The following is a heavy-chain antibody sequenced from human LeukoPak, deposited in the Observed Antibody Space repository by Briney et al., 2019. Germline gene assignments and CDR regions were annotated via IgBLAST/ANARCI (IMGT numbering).Heavy chain of an antibody. CDR1: GGSISTHF. CDR3: ARDLNYYDGSTYYDAFDI. CDR2: IYYTGTS. J-gene: IGHJ3*02. Sequence: SETLSLTCTVSGGSISTHFWTWLRQPPGKDLEFIGNIYYTGTSNYNPSLKSRVTMSIDTAKNQFSLNLSSVTAADTAVYYCARDLNYYDGSTYYDAFDIWGQGTLVTVSS. V-gene: IGHV4-59*11. D-gene: IGHD3-22*01.